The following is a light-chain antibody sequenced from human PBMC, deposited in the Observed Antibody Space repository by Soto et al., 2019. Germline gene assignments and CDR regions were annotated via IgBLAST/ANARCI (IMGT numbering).Light chain of an antibody. V-gene: IGKV3-20*01. J-gene: IGKJ1*01. CDR2: GAS. CDR3: QQYGSSSWT. Sequence: EIVMTQSPATLSVSPVERATLSCRASQSVSSSYLAWYQQKPGQAPRLLIYGASSRATGIPDRLSGSGSGTDFTLTISRLEPEDFAVYYCQQYGSSSWTFGQGTKVDIK. CDR1: QSVSSSY.